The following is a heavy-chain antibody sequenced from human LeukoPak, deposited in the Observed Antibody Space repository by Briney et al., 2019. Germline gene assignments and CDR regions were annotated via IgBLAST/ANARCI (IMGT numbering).Heavy chain of an antibody. CDR2: FYSAGTT. J-gene: IGHJ4*02. CDR3: AKDPYGTRYFDY. CDR1: GFTVSSSS. Sequence: GGSLRLSCAASGFTVSSSSMTWVRQAPGKGLEWVSVFYSAGTTYYADSVKGRFTISRDNSKNTVYLQMNSLRAEDTAVYYCAKDPYGTRYFDYWGQGTLVTVSS. V-gene: IGHV3-53*01. D-gene: IGHD2-2*01.